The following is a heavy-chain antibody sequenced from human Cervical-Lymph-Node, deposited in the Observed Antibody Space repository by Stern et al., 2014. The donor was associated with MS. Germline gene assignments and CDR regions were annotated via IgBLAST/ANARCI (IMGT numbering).Heavy chain of an antibody. CDR1: GFTVSGTY. CDR3: ARDHGADCGDDCYSGWFDP. CDR2: MYIGGTT. J-gene: IGHJ5*02. Sequence: EVQLVESGGGLVQPGGSLRLSCAVSGFTVSGTYMSWVRQAPGKGLEVVSLMYIGGTTYYAGSVEGRFTISRDNSKNTLYLQMNSLRDEDTAVYYCARDHGADCGDDCYSGWFDPWGQGTLVTVSS. V-gene: IGHV3-66*02. D-gene: IGHD2-21*02.